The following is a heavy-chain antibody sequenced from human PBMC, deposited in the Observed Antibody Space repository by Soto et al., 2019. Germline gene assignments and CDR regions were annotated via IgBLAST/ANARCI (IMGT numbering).Heavy chain of an antibody. CDR1: GFTFSSYS. D-gene: IGHD2-15*01. V-gene: IGHV3-21*01. J-gene: IGHJ6*03. CDR3: ARDIRYCSGGSCYSYYYYYMDV. Sequence: GGSLRLSCAASGFTFSSYSMNWVRQAPGKGLEWVSSISSSSSYIYYADSVKGRFTISRDNAKNSLYLQMNSLRAEDTAVYYCARDIRYCSGGSCYSYYYYYMDVWGKGTTVTVSS. CDR2: ISSSSSYI.